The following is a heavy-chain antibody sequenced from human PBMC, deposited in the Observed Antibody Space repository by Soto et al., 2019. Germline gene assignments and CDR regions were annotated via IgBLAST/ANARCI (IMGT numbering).Heavy chain of an antibody. J-gene: IGHJ2*01. CDR2: IYYSGST. CDR1: GGSISSSSYY. D-gene: IGHD3-22*01. CDR3: ARLDSSDPKFFWYFDL. Sequence: QLQLQESGPGLVKPSETLSLTCTVSGGSISSSSYYWGWIRQPPGKGLEWIGSIYYSGSTYYNPSLKSRVTISVDTSKNQFSLKLSSVTAADTAVYYCARLDSSDPKFFWYFDLWGRGTLVTVSS. V-gene: IGHV4-39*01.